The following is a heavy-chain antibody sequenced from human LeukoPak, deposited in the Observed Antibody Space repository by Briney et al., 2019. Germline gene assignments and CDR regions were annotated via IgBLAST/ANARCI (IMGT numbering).Heavy chain of an antibody. D-gene: IGHD3-10*01. J-gene: IGHJ4*02. CDR1: GFSLSNARMG. Sequence: EAGPTLVNPTETLTLTCTVSGFSLSNARMGVSWIRQPPGKALEWLAHIFSNDEKSYSTSLKSRLTISKDTSKSQVVLTMTNMDPVDTATYYCARYYGSGSFDYWGQGTLVTVSS. CDR3: ARYYGSGSFDY. CDR2: IFSNDEK. V-gene: IGHV2-26*01.